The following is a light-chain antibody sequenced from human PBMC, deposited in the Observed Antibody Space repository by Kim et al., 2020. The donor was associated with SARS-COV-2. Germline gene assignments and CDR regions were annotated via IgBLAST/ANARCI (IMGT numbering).Light chain of an antibody. J-gene: IGLJ2*01. CDR1: SIRKYL. CDR2: GKN. V-gene: IGLV3-19*02. CDR3: NSRDSSGNHP. Sequence: VAWGQTVKITCKGDSIRKYLASGDQQKTGQAPVGVLYGKNHRPSGIPDRFSGASSGDKASLTITGAQAEDEADYYCNSRDSSGNHPFGGGTKLTVL.